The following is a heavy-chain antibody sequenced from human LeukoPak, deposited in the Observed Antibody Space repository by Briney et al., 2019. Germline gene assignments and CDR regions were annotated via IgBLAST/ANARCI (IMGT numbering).Heavy chain of an antibody. Sequence: PSETLSLTCTVSGGSISSGGYYWSWIRQHPGKGLEWIGYIYYSGSTYYNPSLKSRVTITVDTSKNQFSLKLSSVTAADTAVDCGARKSRYYFDYWGQGTLVTVSS. V-gene: IGHV4-31*03. J-gene: IGHJ4*02. CDR2: IYYSGST. D-gene: IGHD4-17*01. CDR3: ARKSRYYFDY. CDR1: GGSISSGGYY.